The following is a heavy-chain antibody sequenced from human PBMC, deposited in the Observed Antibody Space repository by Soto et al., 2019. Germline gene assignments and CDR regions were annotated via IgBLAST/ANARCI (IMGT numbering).Heavy chain of an antibody. CDR1: GYIFTSYG. V-gene: IGHV1-18*01. D-gene: IGHD3-10*01. J-gene: IGHJ6*02. Sequence: QVQLVQSEDEVKKPGASVKVSCKTSGYIFTSYGISWVRQAPGQGLEWMGWISTHNGNTNYAQKLQDRVTMTTDTSTSTAYMELRSLRSDDTAVYYCARENSYYGSGTYYFYGMDVWGHGTTVTVSS. CDR2: ISTHNGNT. CDR3: ARENSYYGSGTYYFYGMDV.